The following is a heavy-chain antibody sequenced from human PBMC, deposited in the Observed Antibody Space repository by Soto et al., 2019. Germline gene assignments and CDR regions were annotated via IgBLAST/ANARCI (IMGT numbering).Heavy chain of an antibody. Sequence: GGSLRLSCAASGFTFSSYSMNWVRQAPGKGLEWVSSISSSSSYIYYADSVKGRFTISRDNAKNSLYLQMNSLRAEDTAVYYCAREKDYDFWSGSRTGFDPWGQGTLVTVSS. CDR1: GFTFSSYS. CDR2: ISSSSSYI. J-gene: IGHJ5*02. CDR3: AREKDYDFWSGSRTGFDP. V-gene: IGHV3-21*01. D-gene: IGHD3-3*01.